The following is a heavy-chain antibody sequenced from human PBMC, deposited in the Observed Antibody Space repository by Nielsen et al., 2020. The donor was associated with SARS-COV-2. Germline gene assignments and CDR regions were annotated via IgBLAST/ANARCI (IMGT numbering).Heavy chain of an antibody. Sequence: GESLKISCAASGFNFASYGIHWVRQAPGKGLEWMALISYDGSHKYYADSVKGRFTISRDNSKNTLYLQMNSLRAEDTAVYYCARDGSTVVTHAFDIWGQGTMVTVSS. CDR2: ISYDGSHK. D-gene: IGHD4-23*01. V-gene: IGHV3-30*03. CDR1: GFNFASYG. J-gene: IGHJ3*02. CDR3: ARDGSTVVTHAFDI.